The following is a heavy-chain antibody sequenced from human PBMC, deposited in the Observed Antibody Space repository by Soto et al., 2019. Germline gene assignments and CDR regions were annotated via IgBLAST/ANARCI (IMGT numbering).Heavy chain of an antibody. J-gene: IGHJ4*02. V-gene: IGHV4-34*01. CDR3: ARAPPRYGSGGSCSSGRDY. CDR1: GGSFSGYY. CDR2: INHSGST. Sequence: SETLSLTCAVYGGSFSGYYWSWIRQPPGKGLEWIGEINHSGSTNYNPSLKSRVTISVDTSKNQFSLKLSSVTAADTAVYYCARAPPRYGSGGSCSSGRDYWGKGTLVTVSS. D-gene: IGHD2-15*01.